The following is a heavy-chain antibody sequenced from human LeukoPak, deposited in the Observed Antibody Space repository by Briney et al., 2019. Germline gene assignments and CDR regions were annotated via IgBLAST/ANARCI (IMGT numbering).Heavy chain of an antibody. D-gene: IGHD1-7*01. CDR3: ARDETLELTYYYGMDV. CDR1: GYTFTSYY. Sequence: GASVKVSCKASGYTFTSYYLHWVRQAPGQGLEWMGIINPSGGSTSYAQKFQGRVTMTRDTSTSTVYMELSSLRSEDTAVYYCARDETLELTYYYGMDVWGQGTTVTVSS. V-gene: IGHV1-46*01. J-gene: IGHJ6*02. CDR2: INPSGGST.